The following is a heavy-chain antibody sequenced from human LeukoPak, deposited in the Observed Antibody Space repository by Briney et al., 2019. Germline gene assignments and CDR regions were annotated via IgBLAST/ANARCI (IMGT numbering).Heavy chain of an antibody. D-gene: IGHD6-13*01. CDR2: MNEDGSGT. J-gene: IGHJ4*02. CDR3: ARDLLAAAGTAY. Sequence: GGSLRLSCAVSGFSIRSSWMSWVRQTPGKGLEWVADMNEDGSGTYYVDSVKGRFTVSRDNAKNSLYLQMNSLRAEDTAVYYCARDLLAAAGTAYWGQGTLVTVSS. V-gene: IGHV3-7*01. CDR1: GFSIRSSW.